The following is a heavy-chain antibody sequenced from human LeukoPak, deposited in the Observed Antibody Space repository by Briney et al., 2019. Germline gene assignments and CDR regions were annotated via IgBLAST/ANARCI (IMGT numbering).Heavy chain of an antibody. CDR1: GGSISSYY. V-gene: IGHV4-59*08. D-gene: IGHD1-14*01. J-gene: IGHJ6*02. Sequence: SETLSLTCTVSGGSISSYYWSWIRQPPGKGLEWIGYIYYSGSTNYNPSLKSRVTISVDTSKSQFSLKLSSVTAADTAVYYCARVMGTYVGGDYGMDVWGQGTTVTVSS. CDR3: ARVMGTYVGGDYGMDV. CDR2: IYYSGST.